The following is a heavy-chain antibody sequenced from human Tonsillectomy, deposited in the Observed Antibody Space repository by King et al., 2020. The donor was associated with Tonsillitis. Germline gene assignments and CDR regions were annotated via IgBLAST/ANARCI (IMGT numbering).Heavy chain of an antibody. Sequence: VQLQQWGAGLLKPSETLSLTCAVYGGSFSGYYWSWIRQSPGKGLEWIGEINHSGSTNYNPSLKSRVTISVEPSKNHFSLKQSSVTAADTAVYYCARGVYTYAYRNDAFDIWGQGTMVTVSS. CDR1: GGSFSGYY. J-gene: IGHJ3*02. CDR2: INHSGST. CDR3: ARGVYTYAYRNDAFDI. V-gene: IGHV4-34*01. D-gene: IGHD3-16*01.